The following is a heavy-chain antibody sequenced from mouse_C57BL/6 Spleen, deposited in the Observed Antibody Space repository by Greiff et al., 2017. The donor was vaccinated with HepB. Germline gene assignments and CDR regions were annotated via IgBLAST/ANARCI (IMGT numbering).Heavy chain of an antibody. V-gene: IGHV1-26*01. CDR1: GYTFTDYY. J-gene: IGHJ1*03. CDR2: INPNNGGT. CDR3: AREADQRGYFDV. Sequence: EVQLQQSGPELVKPGASVKISCKASGYTFTDYYMNWVKQSHGKSLEWIGDINPNNGGTSYNQKFKGKATLTVDKSSSTAYMELRSLTSEDSAVYYCAREADQRGYFDVWGTGTTVTVSS.